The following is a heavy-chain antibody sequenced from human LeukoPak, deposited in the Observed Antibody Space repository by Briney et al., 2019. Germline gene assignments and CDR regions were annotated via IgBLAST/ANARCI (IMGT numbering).Heavy chain of an antibody. D-gene: IGHD5-24*01. CDR1: GFTFRTFG. CDR2: ISDHGGST. V-gene: IGHV3-23*01. Sequence: PGGSLRLSCAASGFTFRTFGMSWVRQAPGKGLEWLSSISDHGGSTYYVESVKGRFTVSRDNSKNTLYLQMNSLRGEDTAVYYCAKVLQYYYRGLDVWGQGTTVTVSS. CDR3: AKVLQYYYRGLDV. J-gene: IGHJ6*02.